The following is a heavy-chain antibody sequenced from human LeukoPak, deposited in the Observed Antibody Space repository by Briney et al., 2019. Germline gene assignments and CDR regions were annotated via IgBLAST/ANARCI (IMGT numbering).Heavy chain of an antibody. CDR3: TRDRGRFDY. CDR1: GFRFGSYW. Sequence: GGSLILSCAASGFRFGSYWMGWVRQAPGKGLEWVANIKQDGSNKYYVDSVKGRFTISRNNAKNSLYLQMNSLRAEDTAMYYCTRDRGRFDYWGQGTLVTVSS. CDR2: IKQDGSNK. J-gene: IGHJ4*02. V-gene: IGHV3-7*05. D-gene: IGHD5-12*01.